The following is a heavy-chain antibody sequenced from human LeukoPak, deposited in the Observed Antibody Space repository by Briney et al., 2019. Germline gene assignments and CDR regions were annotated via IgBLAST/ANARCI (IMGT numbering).Heavy chain of an antibody. CDR1: GFTFSSYG. CDR3: ARVGPRSYGDYYYDY. Sequence: PGRSQRLSCAASGFTFSSYGVHWVRQAPGKGLEWVAVIWYDGSNKYYADSVKGRFTISRDNSKNTLYLQMNSLRAEDTAVYYCARVGPRSYGDYYYDYWGQGTLVTVSS. J-gene: IGHJ4*02. CDR2: IWYDGSNK. V-gene: IGHV3-33*01. D-gene: IGHD4-17*01.